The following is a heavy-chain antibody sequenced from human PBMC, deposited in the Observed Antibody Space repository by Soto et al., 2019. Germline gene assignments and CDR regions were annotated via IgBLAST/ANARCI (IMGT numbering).Heavy chain of an antibody. CDR3: AKGVGYSSSYGAGY. V-gene: IGHV3-23*01. CDR1: GFTFSSYA. D-gene: IGHD6-6*01. Sequence: PGGSLRLSCAASGFTFSSYAMSWVRQAPGKGLEWVSAISGSGGSTYYADSVKGRFTISRDNSKNTLYLQMNSLRAEDTAVYYCAKGVGYSSSYGAGYWGQGTLVTVSS. J-gene: IGHJ4*02. CDR2: ISGSGGST.